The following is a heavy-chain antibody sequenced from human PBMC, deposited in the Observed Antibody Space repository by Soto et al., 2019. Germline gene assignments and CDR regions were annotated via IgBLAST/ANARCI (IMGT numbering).Heavy chain of an antibody. CDR1: GFTSSDHY. D-gene: IGHD3-16*01. CDR3: ARAGFGHGLDV. V-gene: IGHV3-72*01. Sequence: EVELVESGGGLVQARGSLRVSCGVSGFTSSDHYMDWVRQAPGKGLEWVGRTANKRSRYTTEYAASVKGRFIISRDDSKTSVYLQMNSLNIEDTAVYYCARAGFGHGLDVWGQGTTVTVSS. CDR2: TANKRSRYTT. J-gene: IGHJ6*02.